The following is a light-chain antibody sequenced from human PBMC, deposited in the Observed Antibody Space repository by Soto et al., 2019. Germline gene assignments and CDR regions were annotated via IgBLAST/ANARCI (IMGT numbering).Light chain of an antibody. J-gene: IGKJ1*01. CDR1: QSVSSN. CDR2: DAS. Sequence: EIVMTQSPATLSVSPGGRATLSCRASQSVSSNLAWYQQKPGQAPRLLIYDASTRATGIPARFSGSGSGTEFTLTISSLQSEDFAVYCCHQYNDWPPAFGQGTKVDI. V-gene: IGKV3-15*01. CDR3: HQYNDWPPA.